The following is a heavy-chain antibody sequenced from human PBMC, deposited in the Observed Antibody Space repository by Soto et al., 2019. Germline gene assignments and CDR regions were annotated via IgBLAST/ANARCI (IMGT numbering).Heavy chain of an antibody. Sequence: ASVKVSCKASGGTFSSYAISWVRQAPGQGLEWMGGIIPIFGTANYAQKFQGRVTITADESTSTAYMELSSLRSEDTAVYYCASKGYKALASFDYWGQGTLVTVSS. CDR3: ASKGYKALASFDY. CDR1: GGTFSSYA. V-gene: IGHV1-69*13. D-gene: IGHD5-12*01. CDR2: IIPIFGTA. J-gene: IGHJ4*02.